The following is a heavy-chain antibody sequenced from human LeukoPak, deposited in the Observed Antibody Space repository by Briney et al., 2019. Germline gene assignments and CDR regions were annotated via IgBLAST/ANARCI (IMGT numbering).Heavy chain of an antibody. Sequence: PGGSLRLSCAASGCTFSNYWMHWVRQVPGKGLVWVSRINGGGSSTSYADSVKGRFTISRDNAKNTLYLQMNSLRAEDTAVYYCARDSGAAADPFDYWGQGTLVTVSS. CDR3: ARDSGAAADPFDY. CDR1: GCTFSNYW. D-gene: IGHD6-25*01. J-gene: IGHJ4*02. V-gene: IGHV3-74*01. CDR2: INGGGSST.